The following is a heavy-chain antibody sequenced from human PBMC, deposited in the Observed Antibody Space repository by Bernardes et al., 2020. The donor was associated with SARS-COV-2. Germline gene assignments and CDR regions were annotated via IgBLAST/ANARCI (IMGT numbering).Heavy chain of an antibody. D-gene: IGHD3-9*01. CDR3: SANYDVLTESYTVVHFDY. CDR1: GFAFSTAW. Sequence: GGSLRLSCGTSGFAFSTAWMNWVRQAPGKGLEWVGRIKRTADGGTADYAAPVKGRFIISRDDSKNTLSLQMNSLKIEDTAVYYCSANYDVLTESYTVVHFDYWGQGALVTVSS. V-gene: IGHV3-15*07. CDR2: IKRTADGGTA. J-gene: IGHJ4*02.